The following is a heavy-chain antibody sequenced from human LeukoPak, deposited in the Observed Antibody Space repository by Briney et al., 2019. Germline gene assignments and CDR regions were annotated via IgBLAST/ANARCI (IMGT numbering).Heavy chain of an antibody. CDR1: GFTFSSYS. V-gene: IGHV3-48*01. J-gene: IGHJ4*02. CDR2: ISSSSSTI. D-gene: IGHD3-22*01. Sequence: PGGSLRLSCAASGFTFSSYSMNWVRQAPGKGLEWVSYISSSSSTIYYADSVKGRFTISRDNAKNSLYLQMNSLRAEDTAVYYCARDAHYYDTSGYFRAPFDYWGQGTLVTVSS. CDR3: ARDAHYYDTSGYFRAPFDY.